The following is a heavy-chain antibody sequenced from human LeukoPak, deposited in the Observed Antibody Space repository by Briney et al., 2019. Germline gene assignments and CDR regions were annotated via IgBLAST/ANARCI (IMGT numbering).Heavy chain of an antibody. J-gene: IGHJ4*02. CDR1: GFTFSSYS. D-gene: IGHD2-21*02. V-gene: IGHV3-21*01. Sequence: GGSLRLSCAASGFTFSSYSMNWLGQAPGKGRDGVSSFIGISSYIYYADSVKGRFTISRDNAKSSLYLQMNSLRAEDTAVYYCARDGGVRLTVVVTASRGDFDYWGQGTLVTVSS. CDR2: FIGISSYI. CDR3: ARDGGVRLTVVVTASRGDFDY.